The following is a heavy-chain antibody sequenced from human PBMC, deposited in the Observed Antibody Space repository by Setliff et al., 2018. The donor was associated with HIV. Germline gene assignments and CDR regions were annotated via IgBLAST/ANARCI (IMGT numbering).Heavy chain of an antibody. CDR3: ARGNGDSKFDY. V-gene: IGHV4-34*01. J-gene: IGHJ4*02. Sequence: KASETLSLTCAVYGGPFFSYSWTWLRQPPGKGLEWIGEISHGATTYYSPSLKSRVTLSVDTSKSQFSLSLRSLTAADTAVYYCARGNGDSKFDYWGRGTLVTVSS. CDR1: GGPFFSYS. CDR2: ISHGATT. D-gene: IGHD4-17*01.